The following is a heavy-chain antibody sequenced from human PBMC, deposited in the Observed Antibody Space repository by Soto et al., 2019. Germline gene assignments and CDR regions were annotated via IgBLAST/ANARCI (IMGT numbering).Heavy chain of an antibody. CDR1: GDSISSGAYF. CDR2: ISHSGKT. CDR3: ARVHCNDSFFTFPACFDP. J-gene: IGHJ5*02. D-gene: IGHD2-15*01. Sequence: LSLTCSVTGDSISSGAYFWSWIRHLPGKGLEWLGSISHSGKTFLRPSLRNELSMSMDTSQNRFSLKLTSVTVADTAVYYSARVHCNDSFFTFPACFDPWGRGTPVTVSS. V-gene: IGHV4-31*01.